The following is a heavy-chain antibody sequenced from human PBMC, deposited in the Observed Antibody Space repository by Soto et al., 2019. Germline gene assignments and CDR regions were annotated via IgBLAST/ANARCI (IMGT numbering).Heavy chain of an antibody. Sequence: EVQLLDSGGGLVQPGGSLRLSCTASGFTFSDYAMSWVRQPPGKGLEWVSVISAGGSTYYADSVKGRFTVSRANSKNTLYLQMNRPRAEDTAVYYCANVPIWCSSTSCYTEGFDYWGQGTLVTVSS. D-gene: IGHD2-2*02. CDR1: GFTFSDYA. CDR2: ISAGGST. J-gene: IGHJ4*02. V-gene: IGHV3-23*01. CDR3: ANVPIWCSSTSCYTEGFDY.